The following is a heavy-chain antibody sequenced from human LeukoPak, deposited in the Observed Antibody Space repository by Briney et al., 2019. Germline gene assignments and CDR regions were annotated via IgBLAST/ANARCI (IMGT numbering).Heavy chain of an antibody. D-gene: IGHD3-3*01. CDR3: ARGGQGYDLNWFDP. V-gene: IGHV3-30-3*01. CDR1: GYTFSSYT. J-gene: IGHJ5*02. CDR2: ISYDGSNK. Sequence: GRSLRLSCAASGYTFSSYTIHWVRQAPGKGLEWVTIISYDGSNKYYADSVKGRFTISRDNSKNTLYLQMNSLRAEDTAVYYCARGGQGYDLNWFDPWGQGTLVTVSS.